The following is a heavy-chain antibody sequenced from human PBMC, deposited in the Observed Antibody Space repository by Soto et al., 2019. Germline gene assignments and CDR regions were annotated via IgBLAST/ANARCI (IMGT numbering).Heavy chain of an antibody. J-gene: IGHJ6*02. D-gene: IGHD2-2*01. CDR1: GGTFSSYA. CDR2: IIPIFGTA. Sequence: SVQDSFKGSGGTFSSYAISWVRQAPGQGLEWMGGIIPIFGTANYAQKFQGRVTITADKSTSTAYMELSSLRSEDTAVYYCALVQGYYYYGMDVWGQGTTVTASS. V-gene: IGHV1-69*06. CDR3: ALVQGYYYYGMDV.